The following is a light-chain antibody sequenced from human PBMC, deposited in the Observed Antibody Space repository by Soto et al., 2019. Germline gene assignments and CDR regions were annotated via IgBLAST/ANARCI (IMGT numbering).Light chain of an antibody. J-gene: IGLJ2*01. CDR2: DDN. CDR3: QVWDRTTDFVV. V-gene: IGLV3-21*02. CDR1: KIGTKS. Sequence: SYELTQPPSVSVAPGQTATFTCGGEKIGTKSVHWHQQKPGQAPVLVVYDDNDRPSGIPERFSGSKSGNTVTLTISRVEAGDEADYYCQVWDRTTDFVVFGGGTKLTVL.